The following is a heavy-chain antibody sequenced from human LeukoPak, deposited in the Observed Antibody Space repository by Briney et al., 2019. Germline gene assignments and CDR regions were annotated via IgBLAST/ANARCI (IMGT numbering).Heavy chain of an antibody. J-gene: IGHJ5*02. CDR3: ARGGTTVTSWFDP. CDR2: IIPILDVA. CDR1: GGSFNTYV. Sequence: SVKVSCKASGGSFNTYVITWVRQAPGQGLEWMGRIIPILDVANFAQKFQGRVTITTDESTSTAYMELSSLRSQDTAVYYCARGGTTVTSWFDPWGQGTLVTVSS. D-gene: IGHD4-17*01. V-gene: IGHV1-69*04.